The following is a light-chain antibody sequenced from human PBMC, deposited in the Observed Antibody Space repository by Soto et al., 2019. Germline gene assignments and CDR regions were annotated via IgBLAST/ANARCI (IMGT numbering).Light chain of an antibody. Sequence: QSALPQPASVSGSPGQSITISFTGTSSDVAGYNYVSWYQQHPGKAPKLMIYDVSNRPSGVSNRFSGSKSGNTASLTISGLQAEDEADYYCSSYTSSSTPIFGGGTKLTVL. CDR1: SSDVAGYNY. CDR2: DVS. CDR3: SSYTSSSTPI. V-gene: IGLV2-14*01. J-gene: IGLJ2*01.